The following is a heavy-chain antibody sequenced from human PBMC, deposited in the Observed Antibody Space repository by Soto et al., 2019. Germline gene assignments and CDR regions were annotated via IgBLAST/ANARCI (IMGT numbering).Heavy chain of an antibody. CDR2: MYYSGNT. V-gene: IGHV4-31*03. CDR3: ARGRTYCGGDCFPTVFDY. J-gene: IGHJ4*02. CDR1: GGSISRGDYY. D-gene: IGHD2-21*02. Sequence: QGQLQESGPGLVKPSQTLSLTCTVSGGSISRGDYYWNWIRQHPGKGLKWIGYMYYSGNTHYNTSFKSRVTISGDTSMNQFPLKLGSVTAADTAVDYCARGRTYCGGDCFPTVFDYCGQGTLVTVSS.